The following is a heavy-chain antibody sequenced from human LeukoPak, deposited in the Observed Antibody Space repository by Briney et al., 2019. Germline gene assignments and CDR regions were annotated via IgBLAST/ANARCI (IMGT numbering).Heavy chain of an antibody. J-gene: IGHJ3*02. CDR3: ARECDREDTSIVVVTTAVGAFDI. V-gene: IGHV4-59*12. CDR1: GGSISSYY. D-gene: IGHD3-22*01. Sequence: SETLSLTCTVSGGSISSYYWSWIRQPPGKGLEWIGYIYYSGITNYNPSLKSRVTISVDTSKNQFSLKLSSVTAADTAVYYCARECDREDTSIVVVTTAVGAFDIWGQGTMVTVSS. CDR2: IYYSGIT.